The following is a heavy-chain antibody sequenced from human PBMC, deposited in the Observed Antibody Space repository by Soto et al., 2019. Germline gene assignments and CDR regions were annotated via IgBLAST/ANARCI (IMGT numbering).Heavy chain of an antibody. J-gene: IGHJ6*03. CDR2: INHSGST. Sequence: SETLSLTCAVYGGSFSGYYWSWIRQPPGKGLEWIGEINHSGSTNYNPSLKSRVTISVDTSKNQFSLKLSSVTAADTAVYYCARGLRRPNLGIAVADRKYYYYYMDVWGKGTTVTVSS. D-gene: IGHD6-19*01. CDR3: ARGLRRPNLGIAVADRKYYYYYMDV. CDR1: GGSFSGYY. V-gene: IGHV4-34*01.